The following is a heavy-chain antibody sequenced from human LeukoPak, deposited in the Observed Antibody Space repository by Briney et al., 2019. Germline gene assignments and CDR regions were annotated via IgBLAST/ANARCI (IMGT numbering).Heavy chain of an antibody. CDR2: ISGSGGST. V-gene: IGHV3-23*01. CDR1: GFTFSSFA. D-gene: IGHD4-17*01. CDR3: AKMLRGYYGDPFDY. J-gene: IGHJ4*02. Sequence: GSLRLSFAASGFTFSSFAMSWVRQAPGKGLEWVPAISGSGGSTYYADSVKGRFTISRDNSKNTLYLQMNSLRAEDTAVYYCAKMLRGYYGDPFDYWGQGTLVTVSS.